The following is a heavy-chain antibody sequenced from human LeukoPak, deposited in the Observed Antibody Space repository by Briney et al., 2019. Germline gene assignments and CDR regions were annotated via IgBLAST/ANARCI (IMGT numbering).Heavy chain of an antibody. CDR1: GGTFSSYA. V-gene: IGHV1-69*05. Sequence: SVKVSCKASGGTFSSYAISWVRQAPGQGLEGMGGLIPIFGTANYAQKFQGRVTITTDESTSTAYMELSSLRSEDTAVYYCARGIADDFYYYYYMDVWGKGTTVTVSS. CDR3: ARGIADDFYYYYYMDV. D-gene: IGHD6-13*01. CDR2: LIPIFGTA. J-gene: IGHJ6*03.